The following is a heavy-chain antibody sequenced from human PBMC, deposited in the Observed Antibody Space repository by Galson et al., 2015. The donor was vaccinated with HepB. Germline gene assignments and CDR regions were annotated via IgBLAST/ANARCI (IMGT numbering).Heavy chain of an antibody. V-gene: IGHV1-69*04. CDR3: ARGLDGYNKDY. D-gene: IGHD5-24*01. CDR1: GGTFSSYA. J-gene: IGHJ4*02. Sequence: SVKVSCKASGGTFSSYAISWVRQAPGQGLEWMGRIIPILGIANYAQKFQGRVTITADKSTSTAYMELSSLRSEDTAVYYCARGLDGYNKDYWGQGTLVTVSS. CDR2: IIPILGIA.